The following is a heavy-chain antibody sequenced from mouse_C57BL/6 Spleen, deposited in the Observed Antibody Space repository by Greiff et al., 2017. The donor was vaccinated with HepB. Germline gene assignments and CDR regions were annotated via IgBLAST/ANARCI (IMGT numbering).Heavy chain of an antibody. J-gene: IGHJ3*01. Sequence: QVQLQQPGAELVMPGASVKLSCKASGYTFTSYWMHWVKQRPGQGLEWIGEIDPSDSYTNYNQKFKAKSTLTVDKSSSTAYMQLSSLTSEDSAVYYCARYGVVAPSYWGQGTLVTVSA. CDR2: IDPSDSYT. V-gene: IGHV1-69*01. D-gene: IGHD1-1*01. CDR1: GYTFTSYW. CDR3: ARYGVVAPSY.